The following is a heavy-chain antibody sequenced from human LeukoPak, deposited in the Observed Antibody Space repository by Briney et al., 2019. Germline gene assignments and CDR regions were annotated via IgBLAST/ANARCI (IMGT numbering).Heavy chain of an antibody. V-gene: IGHV3-21*01. CDR1: GFTFSSYS. D-gene: IGHD2-2*02. J-gene: IGHJ1*01. Sequence: GGSLRLSCAASGFTFSSYSMNWVRQAPGKGLEWVSSISSSNSYIYYADSVKGRFTISRDNAKNSLYLQMNSLRAEDTAVYYCARDHSSAYCSSTSCYKRYFQHWGQGTLVTVSS. CDR3: ARDHSSAYCSSTSCYKRYFQH. CDR2: ISSSNSYI.